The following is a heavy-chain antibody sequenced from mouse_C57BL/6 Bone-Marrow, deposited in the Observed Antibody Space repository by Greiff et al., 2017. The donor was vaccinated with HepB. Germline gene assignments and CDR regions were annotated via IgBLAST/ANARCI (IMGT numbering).Heavy chain of an antibody. CDR2: ISDGGSYT. J-gene: IGHJ4*01. Sequence: EVMLVESGGGLVKPGGSLKLSCAASGFTFSSYAMSWVRQTPEKRLEWVTTISDGGSYTYYPDNVKGRFTISRDNAKNNLYLQMSHLKSEDTAMYYCARDRGLRDWGQGTSVTVSS. CDR1: GFTFSSYA. CDR3: ARDRGLRD. D-gene: IGHD2-4*01. V-gene: IGHV5-4*01.